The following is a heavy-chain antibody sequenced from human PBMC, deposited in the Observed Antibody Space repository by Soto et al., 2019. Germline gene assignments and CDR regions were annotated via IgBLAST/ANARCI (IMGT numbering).Heavy chain of an antibody. D-gene: IGHD2-21*02. Sequence: PSETLSLTCTVSGGSISSYYWILLRQPPGKGLEWIGYIYYSGSTNYNPSLKSRVTISADTSKNQFSLKLSSVTAADTAVYYCARAGCGGDCKFDYWGQGTLVTVSS. CDR1: GGSISSYY. CDR2: IYYSGST. J-gene: IGHJ4*02. V-gene: IGHV4-59*01. CDR3: ARAGCGGDCKFDY.